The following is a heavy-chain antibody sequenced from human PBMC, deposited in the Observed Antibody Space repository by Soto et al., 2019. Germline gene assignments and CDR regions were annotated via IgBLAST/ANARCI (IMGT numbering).Heavy chain of an antibody. CDR2: ISYDGSNK. CDR1: GFTFSSYA. CDR3: ARGSLWRAYSSSWDEYYYYGMDV. J-gene: IGHJ6*02. Sequence: QVQLVESGGGVVQPGRSLRLSCAASGFTFSSYAMHWVRQAPGKGLEWVAVISYDGSNKYYADSVKGRFTISRDNSKNTLYLQMNSLRAEDTAVYYCARGSLWRAYSSSWDEYYYYGMDVWGQGNTVTVSS. D-gene: IGHD6-13*01. V-gene: IGHV3-30-3*01.